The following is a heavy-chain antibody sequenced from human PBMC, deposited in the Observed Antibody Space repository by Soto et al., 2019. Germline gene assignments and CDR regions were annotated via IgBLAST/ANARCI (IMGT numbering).Heavy chain of an antibody. CDR1: GGTFSSYA. CDR3: ARVEIFGVVIIGTILDP. J-gene: IGHJ5*02. Sequence: ASVKVSCKASGGTFSSYAISWVRQAPGQGLEWMGGIIPIFGTANYAQKFQGRVTITADESTSTAYMELSSLRSEDTAVYYCARVEIFGVVIIGTILDPWGQGTLVTVSS. D-gene: IGHD3-3*01. V-gene: IGHV1-69*13. CDR2: IIPIFGTA.